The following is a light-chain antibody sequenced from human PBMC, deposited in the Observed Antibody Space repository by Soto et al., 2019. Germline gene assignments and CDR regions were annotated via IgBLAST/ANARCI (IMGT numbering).Light chain of an antibody. CDR3: SSYADSSTV. Sequence: QSALTQPPSASGSPGQSVTISCTGTSSDVGAYNYVSWYQQHPGKAPKLIIYDVSKRPSGVPDRFSGSKSGNMASLTVSGLQAEDEADYYCSSYADSSTVLGGGTKLTVL. CDR1: SSDVGAYNY. J-gene: IGLJ2*01. V-gene: IGLV2-8*01. CDR2: DVS.